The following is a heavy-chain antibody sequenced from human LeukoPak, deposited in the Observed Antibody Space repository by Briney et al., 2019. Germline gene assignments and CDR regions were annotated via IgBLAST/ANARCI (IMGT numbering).Heavy chain of an antibody. CDR3: ARGGGGNSDFLTPYTGASLSFDY. J-gene: IGHJ4*02. CDR2: LGISGDYA. D-gene: IGHD3-9*01. Sequence: GSRRLSCVASGFILRSYAMSWVRQAPGKGLQWVSSLGISGDYAWYAGSVKGRFTISRDSSKNTLYLQMNYLGADDTAVYYCARGGGGNSDFLTPYTGASLSFDYWGQGALVTVSS. V-gene: IGHV3-23*01. CDR1: GFILRSYA.